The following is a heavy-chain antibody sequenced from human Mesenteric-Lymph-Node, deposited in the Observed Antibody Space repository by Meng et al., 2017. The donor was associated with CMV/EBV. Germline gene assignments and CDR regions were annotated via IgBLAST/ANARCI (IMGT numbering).Heavy chain of an antibody. J-gene: IGHJ6*02. CDR2: INSDGSST. Sequence: ETLSLTCAASGFTFSSYWMHWVRQAPGKGLVWVSRINSDGSSTSYADSVKGRFTISRDNAKNTLYLQMNSLRAEDTAVYYCARASGTIYYYYGMDVWGQGTTVPSP. V-gene: IGHV3-74*01. CDR3: ARASGTIYYYYGMDV. D-gene: IGHD1-7*01. CDR1: GFTFSSYW.